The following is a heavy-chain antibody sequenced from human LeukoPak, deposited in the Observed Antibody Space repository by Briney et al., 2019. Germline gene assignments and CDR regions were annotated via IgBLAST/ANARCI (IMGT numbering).Heavy chain of an antibody. J-gene: IGHJ6*02. CDR3: ARGSWRYYGMDV. CDR2: INHSGST. Sequence: SETLSLTCTVYGGSFSGYYWSWIRQPPGKGLEWIGEINHSGSTNYNPSLKSRVTISVGTSKNQFSLKLSSVTAADTAVYYCARGSWRYYGMDVWGQGTTVTVSS. CDR1: GGSFSGYY. V-gene: IGHV4-34*01.